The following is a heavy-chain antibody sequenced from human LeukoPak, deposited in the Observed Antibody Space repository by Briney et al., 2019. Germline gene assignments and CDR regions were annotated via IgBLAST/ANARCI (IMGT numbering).Heavy chain of an antibody. CDR3: AKGYYDYVWGSYYFDY. V-gene: IGHV3-23*01. Sequence: PGGSLRLSCAASGFTFSSYAMSWVRQAQGKGLEWGSAISGSGGSTYYADSVKGRFTISRDNSRDTLYLQMNSLRAEDTAVYYCAKGYYDYVWGSYYFDYWGQGTLVTISS. D-gene: IGHD3-16*01. CDR2: ISGSGGST. J-gene: IGHJ4*02. CDR1: GFTFSSYA.